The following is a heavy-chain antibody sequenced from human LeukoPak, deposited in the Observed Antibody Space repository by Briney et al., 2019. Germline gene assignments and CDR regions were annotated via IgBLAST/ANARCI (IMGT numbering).Heavy chain of an antibody. Sequence: PGGSLRLSCAASGFTLSSYATSWVRQAPGKGLEWVSAISDSGNTYHADSVKGRFTISRDNSKNTLFLQMNSLRAEDTAVYYCAELGITMIGGVWGKGTTVTISS. J-gene: IGHJ6*04. D-gene: IGHD3-10*02. CDR2: ISDSGNT. CDR1: GFTLSSYA. V-gene: IGHV3-23*01. CDR3: AELGITMIGGV.